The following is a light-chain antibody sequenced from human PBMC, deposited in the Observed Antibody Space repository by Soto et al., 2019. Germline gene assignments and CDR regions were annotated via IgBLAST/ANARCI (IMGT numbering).Light chain of an antibody. V-gene: IGKV2-28*01. J-gene: IGKJ4*01. CDR3: MQALQTPLT. Sequence: DIVMPQSPLSLPVTPGEPASISCRSSQSLLHSNGNNYLGWYLQKPGQSPQLLIHLGSNRASGVPDRFSGSGSGTDFTLKISSVEAEDVGLYYCMQALQTPLTFGGGNKVEI. CDR1: QSLLHSNGNNY. CDR2: LGS.